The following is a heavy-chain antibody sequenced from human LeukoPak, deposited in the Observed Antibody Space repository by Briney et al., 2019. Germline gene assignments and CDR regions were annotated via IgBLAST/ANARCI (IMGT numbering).Heavy chain of an antibody. CDR1: GCTFTSYY. CDR3: ARDPYKNYYYGSGSSYYFDY. J-gene: IGHJ4*02. CDR2: INPSGGST. Sequence: ASVKVSCKASGCTFTSYYMHWVRQAPGQGLEWMGIINPSGGSTSYAQKFQGRVTMTRDTSTSTVYMELSSLRSEDTAVYYCARDPYKNYYYGSGSSYYFDYWGQGTLVTVSS. D-gene: IGHD3-10*01. V-gene: IGHV1-46*01.